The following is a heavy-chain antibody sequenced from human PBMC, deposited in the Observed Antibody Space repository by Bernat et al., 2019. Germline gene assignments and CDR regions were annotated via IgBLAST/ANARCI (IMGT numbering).Heavy chain of an antibody. Sequence: GSISSSSYYWGWIRQPPGKGLEWIGSIYYSVSTYYNPSLKSRVTISVDTSKNQFSLKLSSVTAAETAVYYCARISSSWIWDYYCMEVWGQG. D-gene: IGHD6-13*01. V-gene: IGHV4-39*01. CDR2: IYYSVST. J-gene: IGHJ6*02. CDR3: ARISSSWIWDYYCMEV. CDR1: GSISSSSYY.